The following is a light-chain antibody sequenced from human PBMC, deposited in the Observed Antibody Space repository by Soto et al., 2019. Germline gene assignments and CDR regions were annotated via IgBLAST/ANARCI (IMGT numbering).Light chain of an antibody. CDR2: GAS. CDR3: HQYNNWPPWT. Sequence: EVVMTQSPATLSVSPGERATLSCRASQSVSSNLAWYQQKPGQAPRLLISGASTRATGIPARFSGSGSGTEFTLTISSLQPEDFAVYYCHQYNNWPPWTFGQGTKVEIK. V-gene: IGKV3-15*01. CDR1: QSVSSN. J-gene: IGKJ1*01.